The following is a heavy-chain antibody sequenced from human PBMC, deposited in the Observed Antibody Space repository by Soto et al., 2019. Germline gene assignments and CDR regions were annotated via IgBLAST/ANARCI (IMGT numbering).Heavy chain of an antibody. CDR1: GGTSIGRDYY. J-gene: IGHJ5*02. D-gene: IGHD7-27*01. CDR2: IYYSGST. Sequence: LQMKSDTCTVAGGTSIGRDYYWSMISQPPGKGLEWIGSIYYSGSTYYNPSLKSRVTISVDTSKNQFSLKLSSVTAADTAVYYCARHVMGTDNWFDPWGQGTLVTVSS. V-gene: IGHV4-39*01. CDR3: ARHVMGTDNWFDP.